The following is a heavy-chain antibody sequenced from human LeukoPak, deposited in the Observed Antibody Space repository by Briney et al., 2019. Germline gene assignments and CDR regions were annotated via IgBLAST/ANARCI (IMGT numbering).Heavy chain of an antibody. CDR3: ARDLGLRGVTNWFDP. CDR1: GYTFSNYL. Sequence: ASVKVSCKASGYTFSNYLIHWVRQAPGQALEWMGIINPSGGSISYAQKFQGRVTMTRDTSTSTVYMELSSLRSEDTAVYYCARDLGLRGVTNWFDPWGQGTLVTVSS. D-gene: IGHD3-10*01. CDR2: INPSGGSI. J-gene: IGHJ5*02. V-gene: IGHV1-46*01.